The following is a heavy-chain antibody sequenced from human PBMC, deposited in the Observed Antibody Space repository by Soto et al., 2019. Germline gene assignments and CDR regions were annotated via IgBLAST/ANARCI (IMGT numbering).Heavy chain of an antibody. Sequence: GGSLRLSCAASGFTFSDYYMSWIRQAPGKGLEWVSYISSSGTTIFYADSLRGRFTISRDNAKKSLYLQMNSLRGEDTAVYYCAREPSNWNYCFGYWGQGTLVTVSS. CDR1: GFTFSDYY. CDR2: ISSSGTTI. V-gene: IGHV3-11*01. CDR3: AREPSNWNYCFGY. D-gene: IGHD1-7*01. J-gene: IGHJ4*02.